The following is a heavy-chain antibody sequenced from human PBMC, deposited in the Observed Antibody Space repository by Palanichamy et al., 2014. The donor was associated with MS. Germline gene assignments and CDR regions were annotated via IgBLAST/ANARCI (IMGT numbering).Heavy chain of an antibody. CDR1: GFTFSRSW. V-gene: IGHV3-7*04. CDR2: MKQDGNEK. Sequence: EVQLVESGGGLVQPGGSLRLSCVASGFTFSRSWMAWVRQAPGKGLEWVANMKQDGNEKHYVDSVRGRFTISRDNAKNSLYLQMNSLRVEDTAVYYCARDSDGDLDHWGQGTLVTVSS. D-gene: IGHD4-17*01. J-gene: IGHJ4*02. CDR3: ARDSDGDLDH.